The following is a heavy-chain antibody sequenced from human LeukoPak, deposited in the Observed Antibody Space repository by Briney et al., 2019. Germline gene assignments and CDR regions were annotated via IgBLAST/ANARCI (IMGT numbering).Heavy chain of an antibody. D-gene: IGHD6-6*01. Sequence: SETLSLTCDVSGGSITQTNSWTWVRQPPGKGPEWIGEVNLQGSTIYNPSLMRRVAISVHTSANHVSLQSASVTAADTAVYYCAREGGPYRPLDYSGQGTLVTVSS. CDR2: VNLQGST. CDR1: GGSITQTNS. V-gene: IGHV4-4*02. CDR3: AREGGPYRPLDY. J-gene: IGHJ4*02.